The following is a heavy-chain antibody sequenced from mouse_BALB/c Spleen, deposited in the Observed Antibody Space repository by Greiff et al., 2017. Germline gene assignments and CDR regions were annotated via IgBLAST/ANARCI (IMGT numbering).Heavy chain of an antibody. CDR2: INSNGGST. CDR3: ARHESTVVAPMDY. CDR1: GFTFSSYY. D-gene: IGHD1-1*01. J-gene: IGHJ4*01. Sequence: EVKLVESGGGLVKLGGSLKLSCAASGFTFSSYYMSWVRQTPEKRLELVAAINSNGGSTYYPDTVKGRFTISRDNAKNTLYLQMSSLKSEDTALYYCARHESTVVAPMDYWGQGTSVTVSS. V-gene: IGHV5-6-2*01.